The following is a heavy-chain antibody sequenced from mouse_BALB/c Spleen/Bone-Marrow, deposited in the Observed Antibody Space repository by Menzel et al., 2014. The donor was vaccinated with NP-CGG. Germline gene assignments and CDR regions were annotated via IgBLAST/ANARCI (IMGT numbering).Heavy chain of an antibody. CDR2: IRLKSNNYAT. V-gene: IGHV6-6*02. CDR1: GFTFSNYW. D-gene: IGHD2-14*01. CDR3: TASYYWSAWFAY. Sequence: EVKLMESGGGLVQPGGSMKLSCVASGFTFSNYWMNWVRQSPEKGLEWVAEIRLKSNNYATHYAESVKGRFTISRDDSKSSVYLQMNNLRAEGTGIYYCTASYYWSAWFAYWGQGTLVTVPT. J-gene: IGHJ3*01.